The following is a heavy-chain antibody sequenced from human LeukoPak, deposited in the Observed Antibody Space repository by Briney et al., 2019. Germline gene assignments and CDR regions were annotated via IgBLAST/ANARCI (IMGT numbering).Heavy chain of an antibody. Sequence: SETLSLTCSVSGGSISSHYWSWIRQPPGKGLEWIGYIYYRGSTNYNPSLKSRVTISIDTSKNQFSLKLRSVTAADTAVYYCARNAREDVNGFDPWGQGTLVTVS. CDR1: GGSISSHY. V-gene: IGHV4-59*11. J-gene: IGHJ5*02. CDR3: ARNAREDVNGFDP. D-gene: IGHD6-6*01. CDR2: IYYRGST.